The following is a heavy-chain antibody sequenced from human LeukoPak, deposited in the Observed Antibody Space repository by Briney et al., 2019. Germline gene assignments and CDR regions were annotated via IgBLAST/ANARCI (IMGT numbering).Heavy chain of an antibody. V-gene: IGHV3-66*01. CDR1: GFTVSSNY. D-gene: IGHD3-22*01. CDR2: IYSGGIT. CDR3: ARDRVGYSYDSSGYSDY. Sequence: GGSLRLSCAASGFTVSSNYISWVRQAPGKGLEWVSVIYSGGITYYADSVKGRFTISRDNSKNTLYLQMNSLRAEDSALYYCARDRVGYSYDSSGYSDYWGQGTLVTVSS. J-gene: IGHJ4*02.